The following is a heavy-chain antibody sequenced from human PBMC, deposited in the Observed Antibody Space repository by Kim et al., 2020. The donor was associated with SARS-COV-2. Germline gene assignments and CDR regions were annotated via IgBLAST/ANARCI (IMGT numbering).Heavy chain of an antibody. CDR2: IIQEGSAK. J-gene: IGHJ4*02. Sequence: GGSLRLSCAPSGFIFSDYYMSWIRQAQGKGLEWVANIIQEGSAKTYVDSVKGRFTISRDNAKNSLYLQMNSLRAEDTAVSYCGRGGGTAAGLCFDCWGQGTLVTVSS. CDR1: GFIFSDYY. V-gene: IGHV3-7*01. D-gene: IGHD6-13*01. CDR3: GRGGGTAAGLCFDC.